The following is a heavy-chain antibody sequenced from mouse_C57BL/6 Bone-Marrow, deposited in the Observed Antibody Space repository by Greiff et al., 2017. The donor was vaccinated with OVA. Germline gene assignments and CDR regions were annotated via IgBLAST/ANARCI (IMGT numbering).Heavy chain of an antibody. D-gene: IGHD1-1*01. CDR1: GFNIKDDY. J-gene: IGHJ2*01. V-gene: IGHV14-4*01. CDR2: IDPENGDT. CDR3: TTCITTVVAPFDY. Sequence: VHVKQSGAELVRPGASVKLSCTASGFNIKDDYMHWVKQRPEQGLEWIGWIDPENGDTEYASKFQGKATITADTSSNTAYLQLSSLTSEDTAVYYCTTCITTVVAPFDYWGQGTTLTVSS.